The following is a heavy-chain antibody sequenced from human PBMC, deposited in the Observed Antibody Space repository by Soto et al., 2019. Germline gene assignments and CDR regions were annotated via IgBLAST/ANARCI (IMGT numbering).Heavy chain of an antibody. CDR2: IWYDGSNK. D-gene: IGHD4-17*01. J-gene: IGHJ6*02. V-gene: IGHV3-33*01. CDR3: ARDTVTTRYYYYGMDV. Sequence: QVQLVESGGGVVQPGRSLRLSCAASGFTFSSYGMHWVRQAPGKGLEWVAVIWYDGSNKYYADSVKGRFTISRDNSKNTLYLQMNSLRAEDTAEYYCARDTVTTRYYYYGMDVWGQGTTVTVSS. CDR1: GFTFSSYG.